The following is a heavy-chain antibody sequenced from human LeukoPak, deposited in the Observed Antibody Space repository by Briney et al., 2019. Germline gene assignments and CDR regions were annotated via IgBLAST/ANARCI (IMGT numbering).Heavy chain of an antibody. CDR1: GGTFSSYA. V-gene: IGHV1-69*04. CDR3: ANMKGVVEYYYDSSGYYEKDNWFDP. D-gene: IGHD3-22*01. J-gene: IGHJ5*02. CDR2: IIPILGIA. Sequence: ASVKVSCKAFGGTFSSYAISWVRQAPGQGLEWMGRIIPILGIANYAQKFQGRVTITADKSTSTAYMELSSLRSEDTAVYYCANMKGVVEYYYDSSGYYEKDNWFDPWGQGTLVTVSS.